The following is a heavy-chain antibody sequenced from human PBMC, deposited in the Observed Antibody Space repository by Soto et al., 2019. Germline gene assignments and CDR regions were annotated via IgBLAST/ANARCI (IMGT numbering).Heavy chain of an antibody. D-gene: IGHD4-4*01. CDR3: TRDTVTHPGYYYYMDV. Sequence: PGGSLRLSCTASGFTFGDYAMSWFRQAPGKGLEWVGFIRSKAYGGTTEYAASVKGRFTISRDDSKSIAYLQMNSLKTEDTAVYYCTRDTVTHPGYYYYMDVWGKGTTVTVSS. V-gene: IGHV3-49*03. CDR1: GFTFGDYA. CDR2: IRSKAYGGTT. J-gene: IGHJ6*03.